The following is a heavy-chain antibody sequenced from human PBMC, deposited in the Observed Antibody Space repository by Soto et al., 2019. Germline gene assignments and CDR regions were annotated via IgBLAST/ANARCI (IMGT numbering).Heavy chain of an antibody. J-gene: IGHJ6*02. CDR3: ATAGYSGYGMDV. Sequence: PSETLSLTCAVYGGSFSGYYWSWIRQPPGKGLEWIGEINHSGSTNYNPSLKSRVTISVDTSKNQFSLKLSSVTAADTAVYYCATAGYSGYGMDVWGQGTTVTVSS. CDR1: GGSFSGYY. V-gene: IGHV4-34*01. D-gene: IGHD1-26*01. CDR2: INHSGST.